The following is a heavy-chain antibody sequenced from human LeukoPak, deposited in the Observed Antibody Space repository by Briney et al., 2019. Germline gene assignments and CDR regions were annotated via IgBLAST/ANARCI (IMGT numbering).Heavy chain of an antibody. Sequence: GGSLTLSCAASEFTFSSYWMHWVRQAPGKGLVWVSRINTDGSSTTYADSVKGRFTISRDNAKNTLYLQMNSLRADDTAVYYCSRGNPTTANDYWGQGTLVTVSS. J-gene: IGHJ4*02. CDR2: INTDGSST. D-gene: IGHD4-17*01. CDR1: EFTFSSYW. CDR3: SRGNPTTANDY. V-gene: IGHV3-74*01.